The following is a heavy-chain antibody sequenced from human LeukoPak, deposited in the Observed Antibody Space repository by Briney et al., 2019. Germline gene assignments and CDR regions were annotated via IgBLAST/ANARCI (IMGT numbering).Heavy chain of an antibody. CDR2: INHSGST. V-gene: IGHV4-34*01. D-gene: IGHD2-2*01. Sequence: SETLSLTCAVYGGSFSGYYWSWIRQPPGKGLEWIGEINHSGSTNYNPSLKSRVTISVDTSKNQFSLKLSSVTAADTAVYYCARSIVVVPAAFYYYYYMDVWGKGTTVTVSS. CDR3: ARSIVVVPAAFYYYYYMDV. J-gene: IGHJ6*03. CDR1: GGSFSGYY.